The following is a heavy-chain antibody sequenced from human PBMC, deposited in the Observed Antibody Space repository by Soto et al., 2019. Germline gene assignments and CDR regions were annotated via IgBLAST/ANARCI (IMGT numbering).Heavy chain of an antibody. D-gene: IGHD3-22*01. V-gene: IGHV3-23*01. CDR3: AKDRNYYDSSVYSSLFDY. J-gene: IGHJ4*02. CDR2: ISGSGGSK. CDR1: GFTFSSYA. Sequence: GGSLRLSCAASGFTFSSYAMSWVRQAPGKGLEWVSAISGSGGSKYYADSVKGRFTISRDNSKNTLYLHMNSLRAEDMAVYYCAKDRNYYDSSVYSSLFDYWGQGTLVTVSS.